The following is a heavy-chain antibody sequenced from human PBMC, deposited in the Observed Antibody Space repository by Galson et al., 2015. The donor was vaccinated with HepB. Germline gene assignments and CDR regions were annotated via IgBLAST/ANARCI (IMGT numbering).Heavy chain of an antibody. D-gene: IGHD2-2*02. V-gene: IGHV3-11*01. CDR2: ISSSGSTI. CDR1: GFTFSDYY. J-gene: IGHJ4*02. CDR3: ARAPPKDIVVVPAAINY. Sequence: SLRLSCAASGFTFSDYYMSWIRQAPGKGLEWVSYISSSGSTIYYADSVKGRFTISRDNAKNSLYLQMNSLRAEDTAVYYCARAPPKDIVVVPAAINYWGQGTLVTVSS.